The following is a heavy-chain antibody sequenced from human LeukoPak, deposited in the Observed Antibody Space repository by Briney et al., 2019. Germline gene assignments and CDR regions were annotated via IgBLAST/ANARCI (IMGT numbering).Heavy chain of an antibody. J-gene: IGHJ4*02. D-gene: IGHD6-19*01. Sequence: PSETLSLTCTVSGGSISSYYWSWIRQPAGKGLEWIGRIYTSGSTNYNPSLKSRVTISVDKSKNQFSLKLSSVTAADTAVYYCARGIAVAGGFDYWGQETLVTVSS. V-gene: IGHV4-4*07. CDR2: IYTSGST. CDR3: ARGIAVAGGFDY. CDR1: GGSISSYY.